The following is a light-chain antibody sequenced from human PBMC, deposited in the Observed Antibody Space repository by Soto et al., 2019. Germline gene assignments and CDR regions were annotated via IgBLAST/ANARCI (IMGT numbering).Light chain of an antibody. V-gene: IGLV2-8*01. CDR2: EVN. CDR3: SAYAGRNNVI. J-gene: IGLJ2*01. Sequence: QSVLTQPPSAPGSPGQSVTISGTGTSSDIGGYKYVSWYQQKSGKAPKLIIYEVNERPSGVPDRFSGSKSDNTASLTVSGLQAEDEADCYCSAYAGRNNVIFGGGTKLTVL. CDR1: SSDIGGYKY.